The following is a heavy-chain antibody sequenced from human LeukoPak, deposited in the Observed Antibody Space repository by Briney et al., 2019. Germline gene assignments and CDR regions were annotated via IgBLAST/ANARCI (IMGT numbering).Heavy chain of an antibody. CDR1: GFTVSSNY. Sequence: GGSLRLSCAASGFTVSSNYMSWVRQAPGKGLEWVSIIYSGGSTFYADSVKGRFTISRDISKNTLYLQMNSLRAEDTAIYYCAKTDRTGALGRFRMRSDAFDIWGQGTMVTVSS. CDR3: AKTDRTGALGRFRMRSDAFDI. CDR2: IYSGGST. J-gene: IGHJ3*02. D-gene: IGHD3-3*01. V-gene: IGHV3-53*01.